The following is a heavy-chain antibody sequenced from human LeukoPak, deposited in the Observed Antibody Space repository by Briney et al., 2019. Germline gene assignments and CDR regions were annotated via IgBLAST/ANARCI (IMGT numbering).Heavy chain of an antibody. CDR3: ARPGYSSGWFSWFDY. J-gene: IGHJ4*02. Sequence: SETLSLTCTVSGGSISISSYYWGWIRQPPGKGLEWIGSIYYSGSTYYNPSLKSRVTISVDTSKNQFSLKLSSVTAADTAVYYCARPGYSSGWFSWFDYWGQGTLVTVSS. CDR2: IYYSGST. V-gene: IGHV4-39*01. CDR1: GGSISISSYY. D-gene: IGHD6-19*01.